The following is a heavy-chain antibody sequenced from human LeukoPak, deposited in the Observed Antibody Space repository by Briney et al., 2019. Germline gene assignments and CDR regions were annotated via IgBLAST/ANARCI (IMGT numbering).Heavy chain of an antibody. V-gene: IGHV3-53*01. CDR1: GFTVTSSY. CDR2: FSSGGNT. CDR3: ARGAYSSRIDY. D-gene: IGHD6-13*01. J-gene: IGHJ4*02. Sequence: PGGSLRLSCATSGFTVTSSYMSWVRQAPGKGLEWVSVFSSGGNTYYADSVKGRFTIPRDNSKNTLYLQMNSLRAEDTAVYYCARGAYSSRIDYWGQGTLVTVSS.